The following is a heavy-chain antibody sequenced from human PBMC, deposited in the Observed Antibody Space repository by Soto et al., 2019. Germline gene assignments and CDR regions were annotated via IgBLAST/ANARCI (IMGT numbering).Heavy chain of an antibody. J-gene: IGHJ6*02. CDR2: IIPIFDTP. Sequence: QVQLVQSGAEAGKPGSSVKVSCRASGGIFSSFTISWVRQAPGQGLEWLGGIIPIFDTPTYAQKFQGRVTITADKSTNSVYMELSRRRSEDTAVYYCATHGATTKARGAMKHYYYVMDVWGQGTTVTVSS. CDR1: GGIFSSFT. D-gene: IGHD3-10*01. V-gene: IGHV1-69*06. CDR3: ATHGATTKARGAMKHYYYVMDV.